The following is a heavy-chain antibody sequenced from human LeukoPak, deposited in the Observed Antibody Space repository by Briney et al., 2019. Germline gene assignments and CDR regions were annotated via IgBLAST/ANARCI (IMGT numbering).Heavy chain of an antibody. D-gene: IGHD5-18*01. CDR2: ISSSGSVI. CDR3: ARDRRYTYGYYFDY. CDR1: GFSLSSYE. V-gene: IGHV3-48*03. J-gene: IGHJ4*02. Sequence: GGSLRLSCVASGFSLSSYEMNWARRAPGKGLEGVSYISSSGSVIYYADSVKGRFTISRDNAKNSLYLQMKSLRAEDTAVYFCARDRRYTYGYYFDYWGQGTLVTVSS.